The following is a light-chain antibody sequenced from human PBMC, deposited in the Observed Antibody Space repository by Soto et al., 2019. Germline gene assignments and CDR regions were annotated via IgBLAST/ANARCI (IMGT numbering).Light chain of an antibody. Sequence: QSVLTQPPSASGTPGQRVTISCSGSSSNIGSNTVDWYQQLPGTAPTLLIYRDNVRPSGVPDRFSGSKSGTSAPLAISGLQSEDEGDYYCAAWDDSLGGRVLFGGGTKVTVL. CDR2: RDN. CDR1: SSNIGSNT. CDR3: AAWDDSLGGRVL. J-gene: IGLJ2*01. V-gene: IGLV1-44*01.